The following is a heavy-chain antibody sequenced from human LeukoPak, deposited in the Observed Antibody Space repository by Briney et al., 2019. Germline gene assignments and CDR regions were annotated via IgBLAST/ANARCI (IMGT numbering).Heavy chain of an antibody. CDR2: ISGSGGST. D-gene: IGHD2-15*01. V-gene: IGHV3-23*01. Sequence: PGGSLRLSCAASGFTFSSYAMSWVRQAPGKGLEWVSAISGSGGSTYYADSVKGRFTISRDNSKNTLHLQMNSLRAEDTAVYYCAKLSRRVVVAANDYWGQGTLVTVSS. J-gene: IGHJ4*02. CDR3: AKLSRRVVVAANDY. CDR1: GFTFSSYA.